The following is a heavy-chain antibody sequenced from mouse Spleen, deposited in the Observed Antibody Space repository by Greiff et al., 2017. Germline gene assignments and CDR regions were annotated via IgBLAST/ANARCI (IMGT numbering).Heavy chain of an antibody. CDR2: IYPGSGST. D-gene: IGHD1-1*01. J-gene: IGHJ2*01. V-gene: IGHV1-55*01. CDR1: GYTFTSYW. Sequence: QVQLQQPGAELVKPGASVKMSCKASGYTFTSYWITWVKQRPGQGLEWIGDIYPGSGSTNYNEKFKSKATLTVDTSSSTAYMELRSLTSEDTAVYYCARGLLLVFDYWGQGTTLTVSS. CDR3: ARGLLLVFDY.